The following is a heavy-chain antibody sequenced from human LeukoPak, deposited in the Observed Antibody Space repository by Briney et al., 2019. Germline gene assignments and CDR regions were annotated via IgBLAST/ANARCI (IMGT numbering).Heavy chain of an antibody. D-gene: IGHD3-10*02. Sequence: HPGGSLRLSCAASGFTFSSYAMSWVRQAPGKGLEWVSYISSSGSDIYYADSVKGRFTISRDNAKNSLYLQMNSLRAEDTAVYYCAELGITMIGGVWGKGTTVTISS. CDR1: GFTFSSYA. V-gene: IGHV3-48*03. J-gene: IGHJ6*04. CDR2: ISSSGSDI. CDR3: AELGITMIGGV.